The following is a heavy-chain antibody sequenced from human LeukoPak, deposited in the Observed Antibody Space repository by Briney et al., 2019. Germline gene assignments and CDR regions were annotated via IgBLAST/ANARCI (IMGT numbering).Heavy chain of an antibody. CDR2: TYYSGTT. V-gene: IGHV4-31*03. D-gene: IGHD3-10*01. CDR3: ARMVRGITIVAQKYSYGLDV. J-gene: IGHJ6*02. Sequence: SETLSLTCIVSGGSISRGSYYWSWLRQHPGKGLEWIGDTYYSGTTYYNPCLKSRVTISVDTSKNHFSLRLNSVTAADTAMYYCARMVRGITIVAQKYSYGLDVWGQGTTITVSS. CDR1: GGSISRGSYY.